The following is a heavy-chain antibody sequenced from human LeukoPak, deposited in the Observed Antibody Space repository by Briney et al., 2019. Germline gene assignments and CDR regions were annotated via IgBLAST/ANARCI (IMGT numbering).Heavy chain of an antibody. Sequence: VASVKVSCKASGYTFTSYDINWVRQATGQGLEWMGWMNPNSGNTGYAQKFQGRVTMSRNTSISTAYMELSSLRSEDTAVYYCARTATRAISGYSSSWYMYFWGQGTLVTVSS. J-gene: IGHJ4*02. CDR2: MNPNSGNT. V-gene: IGHV1-8*01. CDR3: ARTATRAISGYSSSWYMYF. D-gene: IGHD6-13*01. CDR1: GYTFTSYD.